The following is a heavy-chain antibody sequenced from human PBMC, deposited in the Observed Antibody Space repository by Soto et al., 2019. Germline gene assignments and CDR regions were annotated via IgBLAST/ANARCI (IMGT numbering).Heavy chain of an antibody. CDR2: IYYSVST. D-gene: IGHD6-13*01. Sequence: QVQLQESGPGLVKPSQTLSLTCTVSGGSISSGGYYWSWIRQHPGKGLEWIGYIYYSVSTYYNPSLKSRVTISVETSKNQFSLKLSSVTAADTAVYYCAIDPSRMAFDYWGQGTLVTFSS. V-gene: IGHV4-31*03. J-gene: IGHJ4*02. CDR3: AIDPSRMAFDY. CDR1: GGSISSGGYY.